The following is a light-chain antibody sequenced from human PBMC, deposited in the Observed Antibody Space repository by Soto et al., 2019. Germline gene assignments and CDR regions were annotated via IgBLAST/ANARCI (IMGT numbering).Light chain of an antibody. CDR2: GNS. J-gene: IGLJ2*01. V-gene: IGLV1-40*01. CDR1: SSNIGAGYD. CDR3: QSYDSSLSCSRI. Sequence: QSVLTQPPSVSGAPGQRVTISCTGSSSNIGAGYDVHWYQQLPGTAPKLLIYGNSNRPSGGPDRFSGSKSGTSASLAITGLHSEDEADYYCQSYDSSLSCSRIFGGGTRLTVL.